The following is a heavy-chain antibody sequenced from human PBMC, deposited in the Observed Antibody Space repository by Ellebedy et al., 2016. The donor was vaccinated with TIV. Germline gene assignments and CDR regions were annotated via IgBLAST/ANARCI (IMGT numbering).Heavy chain of an antibody. V-gene: IGHV3-7*01. J-gene: IGHJ4*02. Sequence: GESLKISCAASGFTFSSYWMTWVRQAPGKGLEWVAHLKQDGSEKYYVDSVKGRFTISRDNAENSLYLQMNSLRAEDTATYYCARESDSGSYYNVWGQGTLVTVSS. D-gene: IGHD3-10*01. CDR1: GFTFSSYW. CDR2: LKQDGSEK. CDR3: ARESDSGSYYNV.